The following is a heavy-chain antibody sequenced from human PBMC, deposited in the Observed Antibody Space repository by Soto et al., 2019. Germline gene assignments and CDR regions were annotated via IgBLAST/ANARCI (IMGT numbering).Heavy chain of an antibody. CDR3: ARDPYVDLFYFDY. V-gene: IGHV4-31*03. Sequence: QIQLQESGPGLVKPSQTLSLTCTVSGVSISSSGYYWNWIRQQPGKGLEWIGHIYYSGSTYYNPSLKVRVSISVDTSKNQLSLEVSSVTAADTAVYYCARDPYVDLFYFDYWGQGSLVTVSS. CDR2: IYYSGST. D-gene: IGHD3-16*01. CDR1: GVSISSSGYY. J-gene: IGHJ4*02.